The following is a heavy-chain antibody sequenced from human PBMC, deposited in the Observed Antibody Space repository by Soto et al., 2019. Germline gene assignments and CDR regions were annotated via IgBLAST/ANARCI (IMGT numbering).Heavy chain of an antibody. CDR2: IYYSGST. Sequence: SETLSLTCTVSGGSISTYYWSWIRQPPGKGLECIGYIYYSGSTNYNPSLKSRVTISVDTSKNQFSLKLSSVTAADTAVYYCARGSGRGGSGYPHYWGQGTLVTSPQ. J-gene: IGHJ4*02. V-gene: IGHV4-59*01. CDR1: GGSISTYY. CDR3: ARGSGRGGSGYPHY. D-gene: IGHD3-22*01.